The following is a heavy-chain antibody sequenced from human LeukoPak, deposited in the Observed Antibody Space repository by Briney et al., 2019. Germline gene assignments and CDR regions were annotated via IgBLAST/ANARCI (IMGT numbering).Heavy chain of an antibody. CDR3: AREGYCSSTSCYNWFDP. Sequence: SQTLSLACTVSGCSISSGDYYWSWIRQPPGKGLEWIGYIYYSGSTYYNPSLKSRVTISVDTSKNQFSLKLSSVTAADTAVYYCAREGYCSSTSCYNWFDPWGQGTLVTVSS. J-gene: IGHJ5*02. CDR1: GCSISSGDYY. V-gene: IGHV4-30-4*08. D-gene: IGHD2-2*01. CDR2: IYYSGST.